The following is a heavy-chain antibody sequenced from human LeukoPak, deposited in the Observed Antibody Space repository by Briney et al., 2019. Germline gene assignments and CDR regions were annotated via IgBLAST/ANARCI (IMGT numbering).Heavy chain of an antibody. CDR2: ISSSGST. J-gene: IGHJ4*02. CDR3: AREGRSSTSGH. CDR1: GGSIGSYY. Sequence: PSETLSLTCTVSGGSIGSYYWTWVRQPAGKGLEWIGRISSSGSTNYNPSLKSRVTMSVDTSKNQFSLKLTSVTAADTAVYYCAREGRSSTSGHWGQGTLVTVSS. D-gene: IGHD2-2*01. V-gene: IGHV4-4*07.